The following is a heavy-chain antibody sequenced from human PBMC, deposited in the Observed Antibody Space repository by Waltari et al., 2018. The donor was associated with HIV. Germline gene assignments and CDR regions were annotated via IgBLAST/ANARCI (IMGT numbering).Heavy chain of an antibody. CDR3: ARGRGYCSSTSCYAFFDY. J-gene: IGHJ4*02. CDR1: GGSFSGYY. V-gene: IGHV4-34*01. CDR2: INHSGST. Sequence: QVQLQQWGAGLLKPSETLSLTCAVYGGSFSGYYWSWIRQPPGKGLEWIGEINHSGSTNYNPSLKSRVTISVDTSKNQFSLKLSSVTAADTAVYYCARGRGYCSSTSCYAFFDYWGQGTLVTVSS. D-gene: IGHD2-2*01.